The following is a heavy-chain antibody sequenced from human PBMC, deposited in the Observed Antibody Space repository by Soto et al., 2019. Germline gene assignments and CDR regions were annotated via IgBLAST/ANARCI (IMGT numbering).Heavy chain of an antibody. J-gene: IGHJ4*02. Sequence: EVQLLESGGGLVQPGGSLRLSCAASGFTFSSYAMSWVRQAPGKGLEWVSAISGSGGSTYYADSVKGRFTISRDNSKNTLYLQMNSLRAEDTAVYYCAKGIVSYCSSTSCSSSLDYWGQGTLVTVSS. CDR2: ISGSGGST. CDR1: GFTFSSYA. CDR3: AKGIVSYCSSTSCSSSLDY. V-gene: IGHV3-23*01. D-gene: IGHD2-2*01.